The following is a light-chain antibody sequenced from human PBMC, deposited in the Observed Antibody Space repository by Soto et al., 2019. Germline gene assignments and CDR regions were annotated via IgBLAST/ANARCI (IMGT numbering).Light chain of an antibody. Sequence: EIVLTQSPGTLSLSPGERAALSCRASQSIRSIYLAWYQQKPGQSPRLLIYGASSRATGIPDRFSGSGSGTDFTLTVSRLKPEDSAVYYCQQYGVSPVTFGQGTKVEIK. CDR1: QSIRSIY. J-gene: IGKJ1*01. CDR3: QQYGVSPVT. CDR2: GAS. V-gene: IGKV3-20*01.